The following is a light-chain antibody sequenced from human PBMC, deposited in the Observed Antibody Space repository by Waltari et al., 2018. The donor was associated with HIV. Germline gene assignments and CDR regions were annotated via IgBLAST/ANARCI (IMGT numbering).Light chain of an antibody. CDR3: VSYTEKDTFLL. CDR1: SNDIGTYTF. V-gene: IGLV2-8*01. J-gene: IGLJ2*01. CDR2: DVT. Sequence: QSALTQPPSASGSPGQSVAISCTGSSNDIGTYTFVPWYQHHPGKAPKLLIYDVTRRPPGIPDRFSGTKSGYTASLTVSDLQVEDEADYYCVSYTEKDTFLLFGGGTKLAV.